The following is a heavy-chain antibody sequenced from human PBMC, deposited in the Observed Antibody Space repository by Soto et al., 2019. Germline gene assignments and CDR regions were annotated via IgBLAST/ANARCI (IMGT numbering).Heavy chain of an antibody. CDR3: ARGSSGWPPRLDY. D-gene: IGHD6-19*01. V-gene: IGHV4-59*01. CDR2: IYYSGST. J-gene: IGHJ4*02. CDR1: VGPISSYY. Sequence: QVQLQESGPGLVKPSETLSLNCTVSVGPISSYYWSWIRQSPGKGLERFGYIYYSGSTNYTPLPKSPVTISVDTSKNQFSLELSAVTAADTAMDYLARGSSGWPPRLDYRCKGTLVNVSS.